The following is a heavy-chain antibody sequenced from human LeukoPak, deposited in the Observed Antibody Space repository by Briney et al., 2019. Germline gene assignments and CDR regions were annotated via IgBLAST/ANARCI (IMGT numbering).Heavy chain of an antibody. CDR1: GYTFTSYG. J-gene: IGHJ5*02. Sequence: ASVKVSCKASGYTFTSYGISWVRQAPGQGLEWMGWISAYNGNTNYAQKLQGRVTMTTDTSTSTAYMEPRSLRSDDTAVYYCARDRPYSSGWYGVNWFDPWGQGTLVTVSS. CDR2: ISAYNGNT. V-gene: IGHV1-18*01. CDR3: ARDRPYSSGWYGVNWFDP. D-gene: IGHD6-19*01.